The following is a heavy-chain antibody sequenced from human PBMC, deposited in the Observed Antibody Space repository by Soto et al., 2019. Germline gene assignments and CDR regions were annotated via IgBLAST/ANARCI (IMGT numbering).Heavy chain of an antibody. CDR3: AKDKRITMILGWFDP. J-gene: IGHJ5*02. CDR2: ISGSGGST. D-gene: IGHD3-22*01. Sequence: GGSLRLSCAASGFTFSSYAMSWVRQAPGKGLEWVSAISGSGGSTYYADSVKGRFTISRDNSKNTLYLQMNSLRAEDTAVYYCAKDKRITMILGWFDPWGQGTLVTVSS. CDR1: GFTFSSYA. V-gene: IGHV3-23*01.